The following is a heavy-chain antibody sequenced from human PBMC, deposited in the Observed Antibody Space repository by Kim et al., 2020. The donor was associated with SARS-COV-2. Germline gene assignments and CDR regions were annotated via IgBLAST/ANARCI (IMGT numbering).Heavy chain of an antibody. CDR2: IYYSGST. J-gene: IGHJ4*02. D-gene: IGHD3-10*01. CDR3: ARALVSWGVIIRHFDY. V-gene: IGHV4-31*03. Sequence: SETLSLTCTVSGGSISSGGYYWSWIRQHPGKGLEWIGYIYYSGSTYYNPSLKSRVTISVDTSKNQFSLKLSSVTAADTAVYYCARALVSWGVIIRHFDYWGQRTLLTVSS. CDR1: GGSISSGGYY.